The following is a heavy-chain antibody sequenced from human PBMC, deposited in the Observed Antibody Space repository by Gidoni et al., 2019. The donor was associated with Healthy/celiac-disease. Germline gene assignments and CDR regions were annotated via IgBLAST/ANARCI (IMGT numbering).Heavy chain of an antibody. V-gene: IGHV4-34*01. CDR3: ARASGYRKRGDAFDI. Sequence: QVQLQQWGAGLLKPSETLSLTCAVYGGSFSGYYWSWIRQPPGKGLEWIGEINHSGSTNYNPSLKSRVTISVDTSKNQFSLKLSSVTAADTAVYYCARASGYRKRGDAFDIWGQGTMVTVSS. J-gene: IGHJ3*02. CDR2: INHSGST. D-gene: IGHD3-22*01. CDR1: GGSFSGYY.